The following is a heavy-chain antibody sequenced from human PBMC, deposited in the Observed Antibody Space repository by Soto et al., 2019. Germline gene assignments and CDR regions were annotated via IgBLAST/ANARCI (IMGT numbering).Heavy chain of an antibody. V-gene: IGHV5-51*01. J-gene: IGHJ4*02. D-gene: IGHD3-9*01. Sequence: PGESLKISCKGSVYRFTSYWIAWVRQMPGKGLEWMGIIYPGDSDTRYSPSFQGHVTISADKSISTAYLQWSSLKASDTAMYYCARPQNGGHTNDMLTGPIDYWCQGTLVTVSS. CDR1: VYRFTSYW. CDR3: ARPQNGGHTNDMLTGPIDY. CDR2: IYPGDSDT.